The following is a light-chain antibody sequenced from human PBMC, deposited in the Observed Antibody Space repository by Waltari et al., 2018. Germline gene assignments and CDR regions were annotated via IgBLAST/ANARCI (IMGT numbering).Light chain of an antibody. Sequence: QSALTQPASVSGSPGQSITISCSGTKRDIGTYDLVSWYQHHPGKAPKVLIYQDNKRPSGVSNRFAGSKSGNTASRTGSGLQAEDEADYYCCAYAGSYTYVFGGGTKVTV. CDR2: QDN. V-gene: IGLV2-23*01. J-gene: IGLJ1*01. CDR3: CAYAGSYTYV. CDR1: KRDIGTYDL.